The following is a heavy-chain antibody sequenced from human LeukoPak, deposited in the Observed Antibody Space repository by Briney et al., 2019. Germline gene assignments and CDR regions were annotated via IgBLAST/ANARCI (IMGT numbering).Heavy chain of an antibody. Sequence: PGGSLRLSCAASGFTFSDYYMSWIRQAPGKGLEWVSYISSSGSTIYYADSVKGRFTISRDNAKNSLYLQMNSLRAEDTAVYYCARERRFGHSYGMDVWGQGTTVTVSS. V-gene: IGHV3-11*01. J-gene: IGHJ6*02. CDR2: ISSSGSTI. D-gene: IGHD3-10*01. CDR1: GFTFSDYY. CDR3: ARERRFGHSYGMDV.